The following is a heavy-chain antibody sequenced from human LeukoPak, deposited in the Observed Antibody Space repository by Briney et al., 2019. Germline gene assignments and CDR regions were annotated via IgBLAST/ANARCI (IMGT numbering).Heavy chain of an antibody. CDR2: INSDGSST. CDR1: GFTFSSYA. V-gene: IGHV3-74*01. Sequence: GGSLRLSCAASGFTFSSYAMSWVRQAPGKGLEWVSRINSDGSSTTYADSVKGRFTISRDNAKNTLYLQMNSLRAEDTAVYYCARVFWYDSSFDYWGQGTLVTVSS. D-gene: IGHD3-22*01. J-gene: IGHJ4*02. CDR3: ARVFWYDSSFDY.